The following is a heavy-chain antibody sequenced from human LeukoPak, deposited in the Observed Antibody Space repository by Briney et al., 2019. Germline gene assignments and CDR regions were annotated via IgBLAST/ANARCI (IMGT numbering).Heavy chain of an antibody. Sequence: GGSLRLSCAASGFTFRDCWMTWVRQAPGKGLEWVATIKPDGSDQYYVDSLRGRFTISRDNTKNSLYLQMNSLRAEDTAVYFCARVGNRMKEFWGQGTLVTVSS. CDR1: GFTFRDCW. J-gene: IGHJ4*02. CDR2: IKPDGSDQ. V-gene: IGHV3-7*01. CDR3: ARVGNRMKEF. D-gene: IGHD1-14*01.